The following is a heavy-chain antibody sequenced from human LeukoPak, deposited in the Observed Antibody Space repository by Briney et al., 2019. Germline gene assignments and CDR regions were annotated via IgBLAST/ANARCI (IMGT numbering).Heavy chain of an antibody. J-gene: IGHJ4*02. CDR1: GGSISRRGDY. V-gene: IGHV4-39*01. CDR2: VYYSGST. D-gene: IGHD1-26*01. Sequence: RSSETLSLTCTVTGGSISRRGDYWGWIRQPPGKGLEWIGSVYYSGSTYYNPSFKSRVTISVDTSRNQFSLQLSYVTAADTAVYYCARNESVLGTTGLNDFFDDWGQGSLVTVSS. CDR3: ARNESVLGTTGLNDFFDD.